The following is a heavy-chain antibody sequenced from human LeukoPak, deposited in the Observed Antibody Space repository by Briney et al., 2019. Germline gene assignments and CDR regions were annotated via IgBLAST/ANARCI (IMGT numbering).Heavy chain of an antibody. Sequence: GGSLRLSCVASGFTISGAWMSWVRQVPGKGLEWIGHIRSRTDGRTTDYAAPVKGRFTISRDNSKNTLYLQMNSLKTEDTAVYYCTTGYSSSWYYWGQGTLVTVSS. J-gene: IGHJ4*02. CDR1: GFTISGAW. D-gene: IGHD6-13*01. CDR3: TTGYSSSWYY. V-gene: IGHV3-15*01. CDR2: IRSRTDGRTT.